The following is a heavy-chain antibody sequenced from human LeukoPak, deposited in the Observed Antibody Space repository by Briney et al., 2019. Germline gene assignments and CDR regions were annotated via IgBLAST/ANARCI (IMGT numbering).Heavy chain of an antibody. Sequence: PSETLSLTCTVSGGSISSSSYYWGWIRQPPGKGLEWIGSIYYSGSTYYNPSLKSRVTISVDTSKNQFSLKLSSVTAADTAVYYCARDIVGASEFDYWGQGTLVTASS. D-gene: IGHD1-26*01. CDR2: IYYSGST. CDR1: GGSISSSSYY. J-gene: IGHJ4*02. V-gene: IGHV4-39*07. CDR3: ARDIVGASEFDY.